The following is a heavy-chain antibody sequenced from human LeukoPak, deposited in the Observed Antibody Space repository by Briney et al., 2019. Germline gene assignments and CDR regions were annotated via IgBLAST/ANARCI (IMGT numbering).Heavy chain of an antibody. CDR1: GFTISHYG. CDR3: AKDGVMGFPDY. D-gene: IGHD3-16*01. Sequence: GGSLRLSCAASGFTISHYGIHWVRQAPGKGLEWVAVMSYDESKNKYLDSVEGRFTLSRDNSKNTVYLEMNSLRDEDTAVYYCAKDGVMGFPDYWGQGTLVTVSS. J-gene: IGHJ4*02. CDR2: MSYDESKN. V-gene: IGHV3-30*18.